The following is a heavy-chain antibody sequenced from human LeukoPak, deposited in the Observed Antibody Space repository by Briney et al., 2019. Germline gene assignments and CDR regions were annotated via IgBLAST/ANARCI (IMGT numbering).Heavy chain of an antibody. V-gene: IGHV3-23*01. CDR1: GFTFSSYA. D-gene: IGHD3-10*01. CDR2: IRGSGGTT. Sequence: GGSLRLSCADSGFTFSSYAMSWVRQPPGKGLECVSAIRGSGGTTYYADSVKGRFTISRDNSKNTLYLQMNSLRAEDTAVYYCAKVGLDRLTMVRGVDWGQGTPVTVSS. CDR3: AKVGLDRLTMVRGVD. J-gene: IGHJ4*02.